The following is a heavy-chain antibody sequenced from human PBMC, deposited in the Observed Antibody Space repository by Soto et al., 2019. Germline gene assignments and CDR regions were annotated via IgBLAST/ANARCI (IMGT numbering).Heavy chain of an antibody. CDR2: IYYSGST. V-gene: IGHV4-59*01. CDR3: ARGFSTTFDY. CDR1: GGSISSYY. Sequence: SETLSLTCTVSGGSISSYYWSWIRQPPGKGLEWIGYIYYSGSTNYNPSLKSRVTISVDTSKNQFSLKLSSVTAADTAVYYCARGFSTTFDYWGQGTLVTVSS. J-gene: IGHJ4*02. D-gene: IGHD2-2*01.